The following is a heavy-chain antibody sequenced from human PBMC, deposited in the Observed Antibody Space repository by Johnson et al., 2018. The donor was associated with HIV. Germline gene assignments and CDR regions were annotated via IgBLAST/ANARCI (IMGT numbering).Heavy chain of an antibody. CDR3: AKPNSGYALGLGAFDI. Sequence: QVLLVESGGGVVQPGGSLRLSCAASGFTFSSYGMHWVRQAPGKGLEWVAFIRYDGSNKYYADSVKGRFTLSRDNSKNTLYLQMNSLRAEDTAVYYCAKPNSGYALGLGAFDIWGQGTMVTVSS. CDR1: GFTFSSYG. D-gene: IGHD5-12*01. J-gene: IGHJ3*02. V-gene: IGHV3-30*02. CDR2: IRYDGSNK.